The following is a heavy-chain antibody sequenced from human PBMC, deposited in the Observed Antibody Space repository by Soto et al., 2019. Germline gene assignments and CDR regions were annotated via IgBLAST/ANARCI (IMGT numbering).Heavy chain of an antibody. Sequence: QVRLQEPGPGLVKPSGTLSLTCAVSGGSISSPNLWTWVRQPPGKGLEWIGEIYHIGSTTFNPSLKSRVTVSVDKSKNHFSLKLSSVTAADTAVYYCARSPRSIAAGGIDFWGQGILVTVSS. CDR3: ARSPRSIAAGGIDF. CDR1: GGSISSPNL. D-gene: IGHD6-13*01. CDR2: IYHIGST. J-gene: IGHJ4*01. V-gene: IGHV4-4*02.